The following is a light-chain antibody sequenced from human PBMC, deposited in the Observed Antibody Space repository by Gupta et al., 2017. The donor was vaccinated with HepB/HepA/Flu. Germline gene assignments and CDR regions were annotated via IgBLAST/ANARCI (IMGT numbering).Light chain of an antibody. J-gene: IGLJ2*01. CDR2: GKN. Sequence: SSELTQDPAVSVALGQTVRITCQGDSLSSYYASWYQQKPEQAPVLVIYGKNKRHSGIPDRFSGSSSGNTASLTITGAQAEDEADYYCNSRDRSGNTHLVFGGGTKLTVL. CDR1: SLSSYY. V-gene: IGLV3-19*01. CDR3: NSRDRSGNTHLV.